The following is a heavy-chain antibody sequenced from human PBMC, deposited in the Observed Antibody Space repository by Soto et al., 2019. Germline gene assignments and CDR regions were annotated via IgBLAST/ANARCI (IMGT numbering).Heavy chain of an antibody. D-gene: IGHD3-9*01. Sequence: GGSLRLSCAGSGFTFRDYTMSWVRQAPGQGLEWVSGISGSGDMTYYADSVRGWFTISRDNSKNTLYLQINSLRDEDTAVYHLAKDRHGLGTTLNWLASRGQGTLVTVSS. CDR3: AKDRHGLGTTLNWLAS. CDR2: ISGSGDMT. V-gene: IGHV3-23*01. J-gene: IGHJ5*01. CDR1: GFTFRDYT.